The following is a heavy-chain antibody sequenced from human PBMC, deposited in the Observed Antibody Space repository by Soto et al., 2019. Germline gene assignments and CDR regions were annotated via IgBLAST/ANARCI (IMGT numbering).Heavy chain of an antibody. CDR2: IIPLFGTT. CDR3: AREERKVTGTMTYFHGMDV. D-gene: IGHD1-7*01. V-gene: IGHV1-69*06. CDR1: GGTFSTYG. Sequence: QVHLVQSGAEVKKPGSSVKVSCKVSGGTFSTYGFSWVRQAPGQGLEWMGGIIPLFGTTTYAQKFQGRVTITVDKSTSTAYMQLSSLRFEDTAGYYCAREERKVTGTMTYFHGMDVWGQGTTVTVSS. J-gene: IGHJ6*02.